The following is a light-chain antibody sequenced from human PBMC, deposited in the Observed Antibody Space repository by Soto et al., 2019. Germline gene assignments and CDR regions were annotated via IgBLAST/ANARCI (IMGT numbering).Light chain of an antibody. CDR2: DAS. CDR1: QSVSSY. J-gene: IGKJ4*01. CDR3: QERSNWPT. V-gene: IGKV3-11*01. Sequence: EIVLTQSPATLSLSPGERATLSCRASQSVSSYLAWYQQKPGQAPRLLIYDASNRATGIPARFSGSGSGTDFTLTISSLEPEDFAVYYSQERSNWPTFGGGTKVDIK.